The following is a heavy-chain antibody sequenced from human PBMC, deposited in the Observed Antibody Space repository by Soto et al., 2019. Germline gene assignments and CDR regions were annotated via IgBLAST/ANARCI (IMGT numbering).Heavy chain of an antibody. J-gene: IGHJ5*02. Sequence: SETLSLTCTVSGGSISSGCYYWSWIRQHPGKGLEWIAYIYYSGTTYYNPSLKSRVTISLDTSKNQFSLRLSSVTAADTAVYYSARGRAGFFWRGSRDKWFDPLGQGTLVAFSS. CDR2: IYYSGTT. D-gene: IGHD3-3*01. CDR3: ARGRAGFFWRGSRDKWFDP. CDR1: GGSISSGCYY. V-gene: IGHV4-31*03.